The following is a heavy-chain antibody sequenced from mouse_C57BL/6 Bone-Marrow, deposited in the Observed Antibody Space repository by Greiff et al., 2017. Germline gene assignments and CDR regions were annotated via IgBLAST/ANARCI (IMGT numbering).Heavy chain of an antibody. CDR2: ISNLAYSI. CDR3: ARKGGWDVFAY. V-gene: IGHV5-15*01. J-gene: IGHJ3*01. CDR1: GFTFSDYG. Sequence: EVHLVESGGGLVQPGGSLKLSCAASGFTFSDYGMAWVRQAPRKGPEWVAFISNLAYSIYYADTVTGRFTISRENAKNTLYLEMSSLRSEDTAMYYCARKGGWDVFAYWGQGTLVTVSA. D-gene: IGHD4-1*01.